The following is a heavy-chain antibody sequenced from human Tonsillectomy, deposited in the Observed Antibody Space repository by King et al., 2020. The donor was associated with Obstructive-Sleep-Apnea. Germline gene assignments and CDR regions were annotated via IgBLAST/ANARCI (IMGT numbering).Heavy chain of an antibody. CDR1: VGSISSSSYY. J-gene: IGHJ4*02. V-gene: IGHV4-39*07. CDR3: ARILNNNVGGLDY. D-gene: IGHD1-26*01. Sequence: QLQESGPGLVKPSETLSLTCTVSVGSISSSSYYWGWIRQPPGKGLEWIGSIYYSGNTYYNPPLKSRVTISVDTSKNQFSLKLSSVTAADTAVYYCARILNNNVGGLDYWGQGTIVTVSS. CDR2: IYYSGNT.